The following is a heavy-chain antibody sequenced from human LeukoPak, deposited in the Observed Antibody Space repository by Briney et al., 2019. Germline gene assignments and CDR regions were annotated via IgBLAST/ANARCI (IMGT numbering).Heavy chain of an antibody. CDR2: IWYDGSNK. Sequence: QPGRSLRLACAASGYTFSSYGMHWVRQAPGKGLEWVAVIWYDGSNKYYADSVKGRFTISRDNSKNTLYLQMNSLRAEDTAVYYCAIDNYGMDLWGQGTTVTVSS. J-gene: IGHJ6*02. CDR1: GYTFSSYG. CDR3: AIDNYGMDL. V-gene: IGHV3-33*01.